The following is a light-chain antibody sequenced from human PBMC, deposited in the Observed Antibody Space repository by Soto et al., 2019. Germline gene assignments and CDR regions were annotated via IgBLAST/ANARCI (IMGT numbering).Light chain of an antibody. CDR1: QSVSSSY. J-gene: IGKJ2*01. CDR3: QQYGSSPYT. Sequence: EIVVTQSPGTLSLSPGERATLSCRASQSVSSSYLAWYQQKPGQAPRLIIYGASDRTTGIPDRFSGSGSGTDFTITISRLEPEDFAVYYCQQYGSSPYTFGQGTNLEIK. V-gene: IGKV3-20*01. CDR2: GAS.